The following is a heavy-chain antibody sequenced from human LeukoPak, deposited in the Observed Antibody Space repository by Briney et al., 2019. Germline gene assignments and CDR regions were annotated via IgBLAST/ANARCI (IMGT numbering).Heavy chain of an antibody. CDR3: ARDRRDYDFWSQRDY. V-gene: IGHV3-21*01. Sequence: GGSLRLSCAASGFTFSSYSMNWVRQAPGKGLERVSSISSSSSYIYYADSVKGRFTISRDNAKNSLYLQMNSLRAEDTAVYYRARDRRDYDFWSQRDYWGQGTLVTVSS. J-gene: IGHJ4*02. CDR2: ISSSSSYI. CDR1: GFTFSSYS. D-gene: IGHD3-3*01.